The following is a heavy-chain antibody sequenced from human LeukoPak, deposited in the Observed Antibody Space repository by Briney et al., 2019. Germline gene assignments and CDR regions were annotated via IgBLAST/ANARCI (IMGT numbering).Heavy chain of an antibody. CDR3: ARGVAGSFDY. Sequence: KPSETLSLTCTVSGGSISSYYWSWIRQPPGKGLEWIGYIYYSGSTNYNPSLKSRVTISVDTSKNQFSLKLSPVTAADTAVYYCARGVAGSFDYWGQGTLVTVSS. J-gene: IGHJ4*02. CDR2: IYYSGST. D-gene: IGHD2-15*01. V-gene: IGHV4-59*01. CDR1: GGSISSYY.